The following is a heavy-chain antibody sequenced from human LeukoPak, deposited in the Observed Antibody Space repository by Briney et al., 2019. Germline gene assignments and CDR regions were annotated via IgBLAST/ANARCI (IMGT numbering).Heavy chain of an antibody. J-gene: IGHJ4*02. Sequence: GGSLRLSCAASGFTFSSYWMHWVRQAPGKGLAWVSRINSDGSSTSYADSVKGRFTISRDNAKNALYLQMNSLRAEDTAVYYCAREGDSGRYYFDYWGQGTLVTVSS. D-gene: IGHD3-16*01. CDR3: AREGDSGRYYFDY. V-gene: IGHV3-74*01. CDR2: INSDGSST. CDR1: GFTFSSYW.